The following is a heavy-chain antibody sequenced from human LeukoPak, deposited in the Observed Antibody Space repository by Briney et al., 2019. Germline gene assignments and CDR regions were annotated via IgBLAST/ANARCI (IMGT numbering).Heavy chain of an antibody. CDR1: GFTFSSYG. V-gene: IGHV3-30*03. CDR3: ARDAGSGYFDY. J-gene: IGHJ4*02. D-gene: IGHD6-19*01. Sequence: GRSLRLSCAASGFTFSSYGMHWVRQAPGKGLEWVAVISYDGSNKYYADSVKGRFTISRDNAKNSLYLQMNGLRDEDTAVYYCARDAGSGYFDYWGQGTLVTVSS. CDR2: ISYDGSNK.